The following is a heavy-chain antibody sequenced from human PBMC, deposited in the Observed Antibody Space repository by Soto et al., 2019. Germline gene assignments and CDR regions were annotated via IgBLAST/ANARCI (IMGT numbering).Heavy chain of an antibody. CDR3: ARVQYYDFWSGYYPHGFYYYYMEG. CDR1: GYTFTSYD. J-gene: IGHJ6*03. V-gene: IGHV1-8*01. CDR2: MNPNSGNT. D-gene: IGHD3-3*01. Sequence: GASVKVSCKASGYTFTSYDINWVRQATGQGLEWMGWMNPNSGNTGYAQKFQGRVTMTRNTSISTAYMELSSLRSEDTAVYYCARVQYYDFWSGYYPHGFYYYYMEGWGKGTTVTVSS.